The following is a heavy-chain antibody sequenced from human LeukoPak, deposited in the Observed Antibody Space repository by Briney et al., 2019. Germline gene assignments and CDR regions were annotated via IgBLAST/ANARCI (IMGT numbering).Heavy chain of an antibody. Sequence: SETLSLTCAVYGGSFSGYYWSWIRQPPGKGLEWIGEINHSGSTNYNPSLKSRVTISVDTSKDQFSLKLSSVTAADTAVYYCTRVYSRVAFDYWRQGTLVTVSS. CDR1: GGSFSGYY. CDR3: TRVYSRVAFDY. V-gene: IGHV4-34*01. J-gene: IGHJ4*02. CDR2: INHSGST. D-gene: IGHD6-13*01.